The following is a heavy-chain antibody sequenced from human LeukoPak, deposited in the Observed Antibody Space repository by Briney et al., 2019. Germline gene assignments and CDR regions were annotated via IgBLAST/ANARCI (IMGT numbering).Heavy chain of an antibody. Sequence: GGSLRLSCAASGFTFSSYWMHWVRQAPGKGLVWVLRINSDGSSTSYADSVKGRFTISRDNAKNTLYLQMNSLRAEDTAVYYCARDPASSSEYYFDYWGQGTLVTVSS. J-gene: IGHJ4*02. CDR3: ARDPASSSEYYFDY. D-gene: IGHD6-6*01. V-gene: IGHV3-74*01. CDR2: INSDGSST. CDR1: GFTFSSYW.